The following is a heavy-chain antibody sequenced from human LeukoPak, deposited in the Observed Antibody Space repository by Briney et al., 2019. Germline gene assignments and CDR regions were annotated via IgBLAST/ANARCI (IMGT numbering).Heavy chain of an antibody. CDR2: ITAGGATT. Sequence: GGSLRLSCAPSGFTFSAHHMNWVRQAPGKGLEWVSGITAGGATTYYADSVKGRFTISRDSSQSTLYLQMNSLRAEDTAVYYCARAEAAGDNRGGYYYFYMDVWGKGTTVTVSS. D-gene: IGHD6-25*01. V-gene: IGHV3-23*01. J-gene: IGHJ6*03. CDR1: GFTFSAHH. CDR3: ARAEAAGDNRGGYYYFYMDV.